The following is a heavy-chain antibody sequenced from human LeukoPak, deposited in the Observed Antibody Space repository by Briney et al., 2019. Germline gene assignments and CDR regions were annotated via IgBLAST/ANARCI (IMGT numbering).Heavy chain of an antibody. CDR2: IYYSGST. J-gene: IGHJ4*02. Sequence: SQTLSLTCTVSGGSISSGGYYWSWIRQHPGKGLEWIGYIYYSGSTYYNPSLKSRVTMSVDTSKNQFSLKLSSVTAADTAVYYCARQKSTVTIGDFDYWGQGTLVTVSS. D-gene: IGHD4-17*01. CDR1: GGSISSGGYY. CDR3: ARQKSTVTIGDFDY. V-gene: IGHV4-31*03.